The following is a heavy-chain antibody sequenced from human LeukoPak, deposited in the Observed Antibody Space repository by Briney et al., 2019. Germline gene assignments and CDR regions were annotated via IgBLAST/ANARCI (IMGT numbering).Heavy chain of an antibody. CDR2: IYYSEST. CDR1: GASISSSY. Sequence: SETLSLTCTVSGASISSSYWSWIRQPPGKGLEWIGYIYYSESTYYHPSLKSRVTISVDTSKNQFSLRLSSVTTADTAIYYCARDRRGGGGNFHVDFWGQGTLVTVSS. CDR3: ARDRRGGGGNFHVDF. D-gene: IGHD4-23*01. J-gene: IGHJ4*02. V-gene: IGHV4-59*01.